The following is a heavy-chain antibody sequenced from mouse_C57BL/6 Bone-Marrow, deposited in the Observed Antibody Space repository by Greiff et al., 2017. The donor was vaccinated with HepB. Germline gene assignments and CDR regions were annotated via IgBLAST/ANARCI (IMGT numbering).Heavy chain of an antibody. V-gene: IGHV1-19*01. CDR3: ARRDYGSSYDWFAY. J-gene: IGHJ3*01. CDR2: INPYNGGT. D-gene: IGHD1-1*01. CDR1: GFTFTDYY. Sequence: EVQLQQSGPVLVKPGASVKMSCTASGFTFTDYYMNWVKQSHGKRLEWIGLINPYNGGTSYNQKFKGKATLTVDKSSSTAYMELNSLTSEDSAVYYCARRDYGSSYDWFAYWGQGTLVTVSA.